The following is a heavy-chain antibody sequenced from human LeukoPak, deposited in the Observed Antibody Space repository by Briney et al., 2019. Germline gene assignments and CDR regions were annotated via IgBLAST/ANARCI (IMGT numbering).Heavy chain of an antibody. CDR3: ARHSYYYDSSGSLLQPDY. CDR2: IRQDGSEQ. CDR1: GFTFSHYY. V-gene: IGHV3-7*01. D-gene: IGHD3-22*01. J-gene: IGHJ4*02. Sequence: GGSLRLSCAASGFTFSHYYMSWVRQAPGKGLEWVANIRQDGSEQFYLDSVKGRFTISRDNAKNALYLQMHSLRVEDTAVYYCARHSYYYDSSGSLLQPDYWGQGTLVTVSS.